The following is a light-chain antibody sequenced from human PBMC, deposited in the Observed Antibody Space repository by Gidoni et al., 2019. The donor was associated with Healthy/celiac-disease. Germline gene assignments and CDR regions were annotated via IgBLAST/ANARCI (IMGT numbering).Light chain of an antibody. CDR2: LGS. J-gene: IGKJ5*01. V-gene: IGKV2-28*01. Sequence: DIVMTQSPRSLPVTPGEPASISCRSSQSLLHSNGYNYLDWYLQKPGQSPQLLIYLGSNRASGVPDRFSGSGSGTDFTLKISRVEAEDVGVYYCMQALQTPITFXQXTRLEIK. CDR3: MQALQTPIT. CDR1: QSLLHSNGYNY.